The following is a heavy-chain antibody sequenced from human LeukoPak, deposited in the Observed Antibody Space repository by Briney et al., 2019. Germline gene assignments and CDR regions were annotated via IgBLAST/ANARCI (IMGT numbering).Heavy chain of an antibody. Sequence: PGGSLRLSCAASGFTFSSYTLNWVRQAPGKGLEWVSTIPGSGGAWVSSITGTASRPFYADSVKGRFTISRDNSKNTLYLQMNSLRAEDTAVYYCAKVNYDDSSGFYYESEIDYWGQGTLVTVSS. CDR3: AKVNYDDSSGFYYESEIDY. V-gene: IGHV3-23*01. CDR2: IPGSGGAWVSSITGTASRP. D-gene: IGHD3-22*01. CDR1: GFTFSSYT. J-gene: IGHJ4*02.